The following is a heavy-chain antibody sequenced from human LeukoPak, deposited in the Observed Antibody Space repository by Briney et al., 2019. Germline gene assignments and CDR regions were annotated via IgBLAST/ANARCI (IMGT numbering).Heavy chain of an antibody. CDR2: ISSSGSTI. CDR3: ARGRQDVVVVAATPDY. Sequence: GGSRRLAWAAAGFTFSDYYMSWIRQAPGKGLEWVSYISSSGSTIYYADSVKGRFTISRDNAKNSLYLQMNSLRAEDTAVYYCARGRQDVVVVAATPDYWGQGTLVTVSS. V-gene: IGHV3-11*01. CDR1: GFTFSDYY. J-gene: IGHJ4*02. D-gene: IGHD2-15*01.